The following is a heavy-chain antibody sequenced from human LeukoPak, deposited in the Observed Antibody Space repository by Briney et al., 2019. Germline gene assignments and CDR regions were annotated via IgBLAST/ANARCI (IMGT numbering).Heavy chain of an antibody. D-gene: IGHD6-13*01. CDR3: ARLAAAGLDY. J-gene: IGHJ4*02. CDR2: IYYSGST. V-gene: IGHV4-31*03. CDR1: GGSISSGGYY. Sequence: PSQTLSLTCTVSGGSISSGGYYWSWIGQHPGKGLEWIGYIYYSGSTYYNPSLKSRVTISVDTSKNQFSLKLSSVTAADTAVYYCARLAAAGLDYWGQGTLVTVSS.